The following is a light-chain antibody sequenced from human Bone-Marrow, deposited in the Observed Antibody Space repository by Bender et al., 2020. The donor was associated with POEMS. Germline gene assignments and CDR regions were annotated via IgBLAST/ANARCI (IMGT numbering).Light chain of an antibody. CDR2: DVS. V-gene: IGLV2-14*01. J-gene: IGLJ2*01. CDR1: SSDVGGYNY. Sequence: QSALTQPASVSGSPGQSITISCTGTSSDVGGYNYVSWYQQHPGKAPKLMIYDVSNRPSGTSNRFSGSKSGNTASLTISGLQAEEEAGYYCCSYTGTTTHVIFGGGTKLTVL. CDR3: CSYTGTTTHVI.